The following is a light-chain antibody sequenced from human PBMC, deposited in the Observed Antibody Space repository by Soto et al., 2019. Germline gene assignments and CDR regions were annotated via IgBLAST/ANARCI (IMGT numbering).Light chain of an antibody. V-gene: IGKV4-1*01. CDR1: QTLLYSSNKKNY. J-gene: IGKJ2*01. Sequence: DIVMTQTPDSLAVSLGERATINCKSSQTLLYSSNKKNYLAWYQHKPGQPPKLLIYWASARESGVADRFSGSGSGTDFTLTISSLQAEDVAVYYCQQYYTTVSTFGQGTKLEIK. CDR3: QQYYTTVST. CDR2: WAS.